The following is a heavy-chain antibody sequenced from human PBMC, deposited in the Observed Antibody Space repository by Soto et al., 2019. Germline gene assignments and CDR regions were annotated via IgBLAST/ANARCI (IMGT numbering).Heavy chain of an antibody. CDR3: ARVQMVRGVIDHHYYGMDV. CDR2: INHSGST. Sequence: SETLSLTCSVYCGSLSGYYWSFIRHPPGNGLEWIGEINHSGSTNYNPSLKSRVTISVDTSKNQFSLKLSSVTAADTAVYYCARVQMVRGVIDHHYYGMDVWGQGTTVTVSS. J-gene: IGHJ6*02. D-gene: IGHD3-10*01. V-gene: IGHV4-34*01. CDR1: CGSLSGYY.